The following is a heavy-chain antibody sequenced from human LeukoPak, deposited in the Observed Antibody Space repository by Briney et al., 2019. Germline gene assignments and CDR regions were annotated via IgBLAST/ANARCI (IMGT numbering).Heavy chain of an antibody. CDR2: IYYSGST. V-gene: IGHV4-59*01. CDR1: GGSISSYY. CDR3: ARDVGAVARNYYYYYGMDV. Sequence: SETPSLTCTVSGGSISSYYWSWIRQPPGKGLEWIGYIYYSGSTNYNPSLKSRVTISVDTSKNQFSLKLSSVTAADTAVYYCARDVGAVARNYYYYYGMDVWGQGTTVTVSS. J-gene: IGHJ6*02. D-gene: IGHD6-19*01.